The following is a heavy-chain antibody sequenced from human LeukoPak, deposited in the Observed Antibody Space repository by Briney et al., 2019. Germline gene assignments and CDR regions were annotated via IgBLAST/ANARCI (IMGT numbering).Heavy chain of an antibody. J-gene: IGHJ6*02. CDR3: ARRGGYYYGMDV. CDR1: GGSFSGYY. V-gene: IGHV4-59*08. Sequence: SETLSLTCAVYGGSFSGYYWSWIRQPPGKGLEWIGYIYYSGSTNYNPSLKSRVTISVDTSKNQFSLKLSSVTAADTAVYYCARRGGYYYGMDVWGQGTTVTVSS. CDR2: IYYSGST.